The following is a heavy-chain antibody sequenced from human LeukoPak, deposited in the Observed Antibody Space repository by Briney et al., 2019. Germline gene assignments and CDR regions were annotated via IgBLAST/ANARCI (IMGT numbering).Heavy chain of an antibody. CDR3: ARSSGTTYYYYYYMDV. CDR2: ISAYNGNT. D-gene: IGHD6-19*01. CDR1: GYTFTSYG. J-gene: IGHJ6*03. Sequence: GASVKVSCKASGYTFTSYGIRWVRQAPGQGLEWMGWISAYNGNTNYAQKLQGRVTMTADTSTSTAYMELRSLRSDDTAVYYCARSSGTTYYYYYYMDVWGKGTTVTVSS. V-gene: IGHV1-18*01.